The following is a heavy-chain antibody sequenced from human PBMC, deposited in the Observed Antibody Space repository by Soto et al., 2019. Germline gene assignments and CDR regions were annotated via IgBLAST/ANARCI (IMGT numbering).Heavy chain of an antibody. Sequence: EVQLVESGGGLVQPGRSLRLSCAASGFTFDDYAMHWVRQAPGKGLEWVSGISWNSGSIGYADSVKGRFTISRDNVKNSLYLQMNSLRAEDTALYYCAKGRYCSGGSCYAKHTDWFDPWGQGTLVTVSS. CDR1: GFTFDDYA. CDR2: ISWNSGSI. D-gene: IGHD2-15*01. CDR3: AKGRYCSGGSCYAKHTDWFDP. V-gene: IGHV3-9*01. J-gene: IGHJ5*02.